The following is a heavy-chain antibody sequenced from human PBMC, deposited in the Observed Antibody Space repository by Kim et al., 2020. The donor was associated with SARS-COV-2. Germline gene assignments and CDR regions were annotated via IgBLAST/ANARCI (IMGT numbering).Heavy chain of an antibody. J-gene: IGHJ3*02. Sequence: SETLSLTCTVSGGSISSGDYYWSWIRQPPGKGLEWIGYIYYSGSTYYNPSLKSRVTISVDTSKNQFSLKLSSVTAADTAVYYCARDKCTGGVCYTRGAFDIWGQGTMVTVSS. CDR1: GGSISSGDYY. CDR2: IYYSGST. D-gene: IGHD2-8*02. CDR3: ARDKCTGGVCYTRGAFDI. V-gene: IGHV4-30-4*01.